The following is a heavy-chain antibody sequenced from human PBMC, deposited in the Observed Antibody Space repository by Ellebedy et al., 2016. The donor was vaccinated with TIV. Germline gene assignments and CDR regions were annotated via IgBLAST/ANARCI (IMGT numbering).Heavy chain of an antibody. J-gene: IGHJ4*02. D-gene: IGHD6-19*01. Sequence: GGSLRLXXAASGFTFSSYAMHWVRQAPGKGLEWVAVISYDGSNKYYADSVKGRFTISRDNSKNTLYLQMNSLRAENTAVYYCAGSSGWYWGIDYWGQGTLVNVAS. CDR1: GFTFSSYA. CDR2: ISYDGSNK. V-gene: IGHV3-30*04. CDR3: AGSSGWYWGIDY.